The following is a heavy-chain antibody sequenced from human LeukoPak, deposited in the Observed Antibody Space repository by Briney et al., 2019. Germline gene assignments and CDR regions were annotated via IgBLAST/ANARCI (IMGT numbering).Heavy chain of an antibody. CDR3: ASAYTYVRLGDH. CDR2: TNLHGTAV. V-gene: IGHV3-74*01. Sequence: GGSLRLSCAVSGLSFSNYWMHWVRQAPGKGLVWVARTNLHGTAVDYADPVKGRFTISRDNSKNTLFLQMNSLRVEDTAVYYCASAYTYVRLGDHWGQGTLVTVSP. CDR1: GLSFSNYW. D-gene: IGHD3-10*02. J-gene: IGHJ4*02.